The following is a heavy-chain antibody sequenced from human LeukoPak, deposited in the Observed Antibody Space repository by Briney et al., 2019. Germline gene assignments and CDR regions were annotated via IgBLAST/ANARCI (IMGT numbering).Heavy chain of an antibody. CDR1: GFTFSSYG. D-gene: IGHD4-17*01. V-gene: IGHV3-30*18. Sequence: GGSLRLSCAASGFTFSSYGMHWVRQAPGKGLEWVAVISYDGSNKYYADSVKGRFTISRDNSKNTLYLQTNSLRAEDTAVYYCAKDSTVTAFDYWGQGTLVTVSS. CDR2: ISYDGSNK. CDR3: AKDSTVTAFDY. J-gene: IGHJ4*02.